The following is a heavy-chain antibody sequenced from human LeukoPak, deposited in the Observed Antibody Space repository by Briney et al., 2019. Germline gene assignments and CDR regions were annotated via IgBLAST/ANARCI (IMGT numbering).Heavy chain of an antibody. CDR2: IHYDGYTT. V-gene: IGHV3-30*02. Sequence: GGSLRLSCVTSGFPLSTYGVHWVRQAPGSGLEWLAYIHYDGYTTNYADSVKGRFTISRENSKNTLYLQMNSLRTEDTAVYYCAKSYYDSSGYRGDFENWGQGTLVTVSS. J-gene: IGHJ4*02. D-gene: IGHD3-22*01. CDR3: AKSYYDSSGYRGDFEN. CDR1: GFPLSTYG.